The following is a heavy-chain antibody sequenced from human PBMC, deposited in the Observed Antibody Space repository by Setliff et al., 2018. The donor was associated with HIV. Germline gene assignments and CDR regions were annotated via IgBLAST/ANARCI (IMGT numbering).Heavy chain of an antibody. D-gene: IGHD2-2*01. J-gene: IGHJ5*02. V-gene: IGHV4-4*09. CDR1: GDSISNYY. CDR3: ARRAVQDASITSSNWFDP. Sequence: SETLSLTCTVSGDSISNYYWSWVRQPPGKGLEWIGYIYTTGSTNYNPSLKSRVTMSADESKNQFSLKLNSVTAADTAVYFCARRAVQDASITSSNWFDPWGHGTLVTVSS. CDR2: IYTTGST.